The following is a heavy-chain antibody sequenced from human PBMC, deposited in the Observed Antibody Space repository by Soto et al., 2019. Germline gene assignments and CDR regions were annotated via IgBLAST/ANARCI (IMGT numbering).Heavy chain of an antibody. V-gene: IGHV1-18*01. J-gene: IGHJ3*02. CDR2: ISAYNGNT. D-gene: IGHD3-3*01. CDR1: GYTFTSYG. CDR3: AREGYDFWSGYSGPHDAFDI. Sequence: ASVKVSCKASGYTFTSYGISWVRQATGQGLEWMGWISAYNGNTNYAQKLQGRVTMTTDTSTSTAYMELRSLRSDDTAVYYCAREGYDFWSGYSGPHDAFDIWGQGTMVTVSS.